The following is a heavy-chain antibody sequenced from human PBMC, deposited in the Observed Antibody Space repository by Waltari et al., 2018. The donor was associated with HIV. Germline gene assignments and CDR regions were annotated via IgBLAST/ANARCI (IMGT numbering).Heavy chain of an antibody. Sequence: EVQLVESGGGLVQPGGSLRLSCAASGSPFSNSCMSWVRQAPGKGLEWVANIKQDGSEKYYVDSVKGRFTISRDNDKNSVDLQMNSLRAEDTAVYYCARDGGRRGPFGYWGQGTLVTVSS. D-gene: IGHD3-3*01. CDR2: IKQDGSEK. V-gene: IGHV3-7*01. J-gene: IGHJ4*02. CDR1: GSPFSNSC. CDR3: ARDGGRRGPFGY.